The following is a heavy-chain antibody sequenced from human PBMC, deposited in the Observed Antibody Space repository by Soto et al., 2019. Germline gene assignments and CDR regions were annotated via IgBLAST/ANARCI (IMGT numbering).Heavy chain of an antibody. J-gene: IGHJ4*02. CDR1: AYTFTGYY. CDR2: INPNSGGT. V-gene: IGHV1-2*04. Sequence: ASVKVSCKASAYTFTGYYMHWVRQAPGQGLEWMGWINPNSGGTNYAQKFQGWVTMTRDTSISTAYMELSRLRSDDTAVYYCARAPLLGLWSGRRSRSTDYPGQGTLLTVFS. D-gene: IGHD3-3*01. CDR3: ARAPLLGLWSGRRSRSTDY.